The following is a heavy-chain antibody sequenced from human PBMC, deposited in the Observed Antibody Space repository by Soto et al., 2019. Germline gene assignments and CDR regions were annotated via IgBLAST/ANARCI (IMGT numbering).Heavy chain of an antibody. J-gene: IGHJ4*02. Sequence: PGGSLRLSCAASGYTFSSPSMNWVRQAPGKGLEWVSAISGSGGSTYYADSVKGRFTISRDNSKNTLYLQMNSLRAEDTAVYYCAKGLKWNFLFDYWGQGTLVTVSS. CDR1: GYTFSSPS. V-gene: IGHV3-23*01. CDR2: ISGSGGST. CDR3: AKGLKWNFLFDY. D-gene: IGHD1-1*01.